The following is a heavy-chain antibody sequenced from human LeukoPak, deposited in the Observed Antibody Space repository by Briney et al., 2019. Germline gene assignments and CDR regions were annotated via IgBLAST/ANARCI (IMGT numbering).Heavy chain of an antibody. Sequence: SETLSLTCTVSDGSISGYYWTWIRQPAGKGLEWIGRIYTSDNTIYNPSLRSRVTMSVDTSKNQISLKLSSVTAADTAVYYCARGFVPAGMARYHYMDVWGKGTTVTVSS. CDR2: IYTSDNT. CDR3: ARGFVPAGMARYHYMDV. D-gene: IGHD2-2*01. V-gene: IGHV4-4*07. J-gene: IGHJ6*03. CDR1: DGSISGYY.